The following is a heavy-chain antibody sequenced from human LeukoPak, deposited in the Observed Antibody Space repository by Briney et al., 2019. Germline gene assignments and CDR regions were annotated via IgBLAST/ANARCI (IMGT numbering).Heavy chain of an antibody. V-gene: IGHV1-46*01. D-gene: IGHD2-15*01. Sequence: ASVKVSCKASGYTFTSYYMHWVRQAPGQGLEWMGIINPSGGSTSYAQKFQGRVTMTRDTSTSTVYMELSSLRSEDTAVYYCARAKGAVVVAVRSGWFDPWGQGTLVTVSS. CDR3: ARAKGAVVVAVRSGWFDP. CDR1: GYTFTSYY. CDR2: INPSGGST. J-gene: IGHJ5*02.